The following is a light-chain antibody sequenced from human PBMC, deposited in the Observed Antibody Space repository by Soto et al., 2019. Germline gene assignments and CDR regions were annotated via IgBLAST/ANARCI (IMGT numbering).Light chain of an antibody. V-gene: IGLV2-14*01. CDR1: SSYVGSYRY. CDR2: EVS. Sequence: QSVLSQPASVSGSPGQSITISCTGTSSYVGSYRYVSWYQQHPGKAPKLIIYEVSNRPSGVSARFSGSKSDNTASLTISGLQAEDEGDYYCSSYITTATRVFGTGTKLTVL. J-gene: IGLJ1*01. CDR3: SSYITTATRV.